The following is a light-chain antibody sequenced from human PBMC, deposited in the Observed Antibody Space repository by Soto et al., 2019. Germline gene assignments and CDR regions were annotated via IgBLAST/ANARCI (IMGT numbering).Light chain of an antibody. Sequence: DIQMTQSPSSLSVSIGDRVTITCRASQSISIYLNWYQQKPGKAPRLLIYAATSLQSGVPSRFSGGGSGADFTLTVSSLQPQDFATYYCQQSYSTPHTFGLGTKVELK. J-gene: IGKJ1*01. CDR3: QQSYSTPHT. V-gene: IGKV1-39*01. CDR2: AAT. CDR1: QSISIY.